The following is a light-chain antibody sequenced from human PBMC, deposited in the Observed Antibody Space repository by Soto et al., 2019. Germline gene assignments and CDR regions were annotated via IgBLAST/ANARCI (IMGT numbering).Light chain of an antibody. CDR2: GAS. CDR1: QSVSSN. CDR3: QQCNNWPPLT. V-gene: IGKV3-15*01. J-gene: IGKJ4*01. Sequence: EIVMTQSPATLSVSPGERATLSCRASQSVSSNLAWYQQKPGQAPRLLIYGASTRATGIPARFSGSGSGTEFTLTISSLXSEDFAVYYCQQCNNWPPLTFGGGTKVDTK.